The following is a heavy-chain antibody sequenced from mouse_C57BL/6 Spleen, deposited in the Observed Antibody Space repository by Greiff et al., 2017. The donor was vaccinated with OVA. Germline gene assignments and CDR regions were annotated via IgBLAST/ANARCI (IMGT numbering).Heavy chain of an antibody. CDR3: ARAQTGAASYWYFDV. CDR2: IYPGDGGT. Sequence: QVQLKQSGPELVKPGASVKISCKASGYAFSSSWMNWVKQRPGKGLEWIGRIYPGDGGTNYNGKFKGKATLTADKASSTAYIHISSLTAEDTAVYICARAQTGAASYWYFDVWGTGTTVTVSS. J-gene: IGHJ1*03. V-gene: IGHV1-82*01. CDR1: GYAFSSSW. D-gene: IGHD6-1*01.